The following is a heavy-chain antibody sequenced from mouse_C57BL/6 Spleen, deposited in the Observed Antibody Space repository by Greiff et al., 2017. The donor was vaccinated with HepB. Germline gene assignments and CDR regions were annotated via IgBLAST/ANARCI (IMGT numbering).Heavy chain of an antibody. CDR2: IYPGSGST. V-gene: IGHV1-55*01. D-gene: IGHD1-1*01. J-gene: IGHJ4*01. CDR1: GYTFTSYW. CDR3: ARISPDYSGGYMDY. Sequence: QVQLQQPGAELVKPGASVKMSCKASGYTFTSYWITWVQQRPGQGLEWIGDIYPGSGSTNYNETFKSKATRTVDTSSSTAYMQLSSLTSEDSAVYDCARISPDYSGGYMDYWGQGTSVTVAS.